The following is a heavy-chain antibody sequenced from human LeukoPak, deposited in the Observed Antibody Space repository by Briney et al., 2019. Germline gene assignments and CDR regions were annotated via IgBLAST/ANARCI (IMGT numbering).Heavy chain of an antibody. J-gene: IGHJ3*02. V-gene: IGHV3-48*02. CDR2: ISGTSSII. CDR3: ARGTWDGDRTFDI. Sequence: GGALRLSCAASGFTFSSYSMNGVRQAPGKRLEWISYISGTSSIIYYTPSVKGRFTISRDNGKYSLYLQMNSLRDDDTAVYFCARGTWDGDRTFDIWGQGAMVTVSS. D-gene: IGHD5-24*01. CDR1: GFTFSSYS.